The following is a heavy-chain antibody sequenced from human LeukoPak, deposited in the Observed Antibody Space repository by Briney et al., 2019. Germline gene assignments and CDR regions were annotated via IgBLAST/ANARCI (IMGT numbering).Heavy chain of an antibody. CDR1: GFTFSSYS. J-gene: IGHJ4*02. D-gene: IGHD3-16*01. CDR3: ASAGTYAFFDH. CDR2: ISSSSSIT. V-gene: IGHV3-48*01. Sequence: GGSLRLSCAASGFTFSSYSMNWVRQAPGEGLEWVSYISSSSSITYYAGSRKGRFTLSRDNAQNSVYLQMNSLRGEDTAVYYCASAGTYAFFDHWGQGTLVTVPS.